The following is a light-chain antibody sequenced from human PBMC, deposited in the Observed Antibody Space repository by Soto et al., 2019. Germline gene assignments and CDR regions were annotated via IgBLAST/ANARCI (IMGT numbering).Light chain of an antibody. Sequence: DIEMSQSPASLSASVGGRVTITCRASQVISNSLTWYQQKPGRAPKILISDASNLRTGVPSRFSGGGSGTEFTLTINGLQPEDFATYYCQQSHNLPYTFGQGTKLDIE. J-gene: IGKJ2*01. CDR2: DAS. CDR3: QQSHNLPYT. V-gene: IGKV1-39*01. CDR1: QVISNS.